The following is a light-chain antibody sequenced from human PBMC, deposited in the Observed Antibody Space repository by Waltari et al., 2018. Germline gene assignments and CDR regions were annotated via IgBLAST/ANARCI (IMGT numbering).Light chain of an antibody. V-gene: IGLV1-51*02. CDR2: ADS. CDR3: GTWDSSLSGGV. Sequence: QSVLTQPPSVSAAPGQRVTIPCSGGSSNIGNNYVSWYRQFPGTAPKLLIYADSGRPSGITGRVSGAKAGTSATLDITGLQAGDEADYYCGTWDSSLSGGVFGGGTHLTVL. CDR1: SSNIGNNY. J-gene: IGLJ7*01.